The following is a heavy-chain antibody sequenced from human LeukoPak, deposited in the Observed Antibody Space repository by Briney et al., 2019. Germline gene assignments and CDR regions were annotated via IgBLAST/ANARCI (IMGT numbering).Heavy chain of an antibody. Sequence: ASVKVSCKASGYTFTAYYMHWVRQAPGQGPEWMGWINPNSGGTNYAAKFQGRVTMTRDTSISTAYMELSRLRSDDTAVYYCAREYSSPWTKSVDYWGQGTLVTVSS. J-gene: IGHJ4*02. D-gene: IGHD6-13*01. CDR3: AREYSSPWTKSVDY. CDR2: INPNSGGT. CDR1: GYTFTAYY. V-gene: IGHV1-2*02.